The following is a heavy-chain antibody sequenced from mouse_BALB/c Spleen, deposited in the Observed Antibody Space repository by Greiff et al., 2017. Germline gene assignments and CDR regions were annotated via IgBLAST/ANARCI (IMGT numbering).Heavy chain of an antibody. CDR1: GYAFSSYW. V-gene: IGHV1-80*01. CDR2: IYPGDGDT. Sequence: VQLQQSGAELVRPGSSVKISCKASGYAFSSYWMNWVKQRPGQGLEWIGQIYPGDGDTNYNGKFKGKATLTADKSSSTAYMQLSSLTSEDSAVYFCARDYGYMYYFDYWGQGTTLTVSS. D-gene: IGHD1-2*01. J-gene: IGHJ2*01. CDR3: ARDYGYMYYFDY.